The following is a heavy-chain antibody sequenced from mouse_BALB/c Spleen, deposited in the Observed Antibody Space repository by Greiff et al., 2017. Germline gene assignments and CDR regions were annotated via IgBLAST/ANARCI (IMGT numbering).Heavy chain of an antibody. CDR1: GDSITSGY. D-gene: IGHD2-10*02. Sequence: VQLKESGPSLVKPSQTLSLTCSVTGDSITSGYWNWIRKFPGNKLEYMGYISYSGSTYYNPSLKSRISITRDTSKNQYYLQLNSVTTEDTATYYCARSLYGNYARYAMDYWGQGTSVTVSS. CDR3: ARSLYGNYARYAMDY. V-gene: IGHV3-8*02. CDR2: ISYSGST. J-gene: IGHJ4*01.